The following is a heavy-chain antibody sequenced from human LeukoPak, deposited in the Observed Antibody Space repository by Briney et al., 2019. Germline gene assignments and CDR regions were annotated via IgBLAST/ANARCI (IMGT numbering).Heavy chain of an antibody. V-gene: IGHV3-23*01. CDR1: GFSFSYNA. CDR3: AKTAMIKVIATTYPKGLNY. J-gene: IGHJ4*02. Sequence: GGSLRLSCAASGFSFSYNAMNWVRQAPGKGLEWVSGISGSGDKTYYADTVRGRFTISRDNFKETVYLQMTSLRADDTAVYYCAKTAMIKVIATTYPKGLNYWGQGAPVTVSS. D-gene: IGHD2-21*01. CDR2: ISGSGDKT.